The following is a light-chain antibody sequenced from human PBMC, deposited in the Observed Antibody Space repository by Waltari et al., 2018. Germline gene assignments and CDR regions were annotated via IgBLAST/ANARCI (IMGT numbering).Light chain of an antibody. Sequence: QSALTQPASVSGSPGQSITISCTGTSSDVGNYNLFSWYQHSPGKAPKLLIYEVSKRPSGVSNRFSGSKSGNTASLTISGLQAEDEAEFYCCSYAGSSTSYVVFGGGTKLTVL. CDR1: SSDVGNYNL. CDR2: EVS. V-gene: IGLV2-23*02. CDR3: CSYAGSSTSYVV. J-gene: IGLJ2*01.